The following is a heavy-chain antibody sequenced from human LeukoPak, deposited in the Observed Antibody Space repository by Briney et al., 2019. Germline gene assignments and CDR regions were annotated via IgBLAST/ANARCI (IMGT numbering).Heavy chain of an antibody. D-gene: IGHD2-21*02. CDR2: INHSGSN. CDR1: GGSFSGYY. J-gene: IGHJ3*02. Sequence: SETLSLTCAVYGGSFSGYYWRWIRQPPGKGGEWIGEINHSGSNNYNPSLKTPVTISVDTSKNQFSLKLSSVTAADTAVYYCARGPSIVVVTAILGSDAFDIWGQGTMVTVSS. V-gene: IGHV4-34*01. CDR3: ARGPSIVVVTAILGSDAFDI.